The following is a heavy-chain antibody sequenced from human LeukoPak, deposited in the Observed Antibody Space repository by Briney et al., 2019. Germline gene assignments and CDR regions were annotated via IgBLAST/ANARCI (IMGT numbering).Heavy chain of an antibody. CDR3: AKDGMATISYYFDY. CDR1: GFTLSSYA. V-gene: IGHV3-23*01. D-gene: IGHD5-24*01. CDR2: ISGSGGST. Sequence: GGSLRLSCAASGFTLSSYAMSWVRQAPGKGLEWVSAISGSGGSTYYADSVKGRFTISRDNSKNTLYLQMNSLGAEDTAVYYCAKDGMATISYYFDYWGQGTLITVSS. J-gene: IGHJ4*02.